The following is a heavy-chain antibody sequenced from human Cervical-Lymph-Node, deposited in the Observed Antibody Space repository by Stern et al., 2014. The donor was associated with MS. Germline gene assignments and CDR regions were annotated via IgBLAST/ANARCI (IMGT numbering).Heavy chain of an antibody. CDR2: IYYSGST. CDR3: ARDTLGFDP. Sequence: QVQLQESGPGLVKPSETLSLTCTVSGASISSYYWSWIRQPQGKGLEWIGYIYYSGSTNYNPSLKSRVTISVDTSKNQFSLKLSSVTAADTAVYYCARDTLGFDPWGQGTLVTVSS. CDR1: GASISSYY. D-gene: IGHD6-13*01. J-gene: IGHJ5*02. V-gene: IGHV4-59*01.